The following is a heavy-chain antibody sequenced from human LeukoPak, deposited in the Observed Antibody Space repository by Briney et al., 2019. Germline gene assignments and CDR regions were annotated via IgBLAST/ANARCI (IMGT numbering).Heavy chain of an antibody. CDR2: ISYDGSNK. D-gene: IGHD1-7*01. V-gene: IGHV3-30*03. Sequence: PGGSLRLSCAASGFTFSSYGMHWVRQAPGKGLEWVAVISYDGSNKYYADSVKGRFTISRDDSKNTLSLEMNSLRAEDTAVYYCARWGNYKVMDVWGQGTTVTVSS. CDR3: ARWGNYKVMDV. CDR1: GFTFSSYG. J-gene: IGHJ6*02.